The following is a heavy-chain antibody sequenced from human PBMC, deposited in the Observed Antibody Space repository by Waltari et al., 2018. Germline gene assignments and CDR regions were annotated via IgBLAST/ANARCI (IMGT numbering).Heavy chain of an antibody. CDR2: IYTRGST. D-gene: IGHD6-13*01. V-gene: IGHV4-4*07. Sequence: QVQLQASGSGLVMPSETLSLPCTVSGASIRSYYWRSIRQTAGKGLEWIGRIYTRGSTNYNPSLKSRVTMSVDTSKNQFSLKLSAVTAADTAVYYCARGGRKGGSWYRLDYWGQGTLVTVSS. CDR1: GASIRSYY. CDR3: ARGGRKGGSWYRLDY. J-gene: IGHJ4*02.